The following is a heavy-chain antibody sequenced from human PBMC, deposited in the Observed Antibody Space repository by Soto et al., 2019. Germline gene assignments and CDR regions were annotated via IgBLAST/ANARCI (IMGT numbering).Heavy chain of an antibody. V-gene: IGHV3-23*01. J-gene: IGHJ4*02. D-gene: IGHD3-10*01. CDR2: ISGSGGST. CDR1: GFTFSSYA. Sequence: GGSLRLSCAASGFTFSSYAMSWVRQAPGKGLEWVSAISGSGGSTYYADSVKGRFTISRDNSKNTLYLQMNSLRAEDTAVYYCAKGSHVRGVIMNYFDYWGQGTLVTVSS. CDR3: AKGSHVRGVIMNYFDY.